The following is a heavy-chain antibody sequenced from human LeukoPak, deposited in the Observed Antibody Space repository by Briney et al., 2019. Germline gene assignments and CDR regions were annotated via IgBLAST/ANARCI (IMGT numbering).Heavy chain of an antibody. V-gene: IGHV4-61*01. CDR3: ASGIVEATYGSIDI. CDR2: IYYSGST. J-gene: IGHJ3*02. Sequence: SETLSLTCIVPGGSVSSGSYYWSWIRQPPGKGLEWIGYIYYSGSTNYNPSLKSRVTISVDTSKNQFSLKLSSVTAADTAVYYCASGIVEATYGSIDIWGQGTMVTVSS. D-gene: IGHD1-26*01. CDR1: GGSVSSGSYY.